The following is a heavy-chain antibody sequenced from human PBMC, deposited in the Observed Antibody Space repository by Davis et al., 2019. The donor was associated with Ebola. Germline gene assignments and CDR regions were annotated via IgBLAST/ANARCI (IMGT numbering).Heavy chain of an antibody. CDR1: GFTFSSYG. J-gene: IGHJ5*02. CDR2: INHSGST. D-gene: IGHD5-18*01. V-gene: IGHV4-34*01. CDR3: ARWQLWLRNWFDP. Sequence: GSLRLSCAASGFTFSSYGMHWIRQPPGKGLEWIGEINHSGSTNYNPSLKSRVTISVDTSKNQFTLKLSSVTAADTAVYYCARWQLWLRNWFDPWGQGTLVTVSS.